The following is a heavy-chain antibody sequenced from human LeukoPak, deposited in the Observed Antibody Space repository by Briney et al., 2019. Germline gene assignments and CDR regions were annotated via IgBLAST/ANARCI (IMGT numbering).Heavy chain of an antibody. D-gene: IGHD3-10*01. V-gene: IGHV1-8*01. CDR1: GYTFNSHD. J-gene: IGHJ4*02. CDR2: MNPYSGNT. CDR3: ATGLLWFGELYLLAD. Sequence: ASVKVSCKASGYTFNSHDINWVRQATGQGLEWMGWMNPYSGNTGYAQKFQGRVTMTEDTSTDTAYMELSSLRSEDTAVYYCATGLLWFGELYLLADWGQGTLVTVSS.